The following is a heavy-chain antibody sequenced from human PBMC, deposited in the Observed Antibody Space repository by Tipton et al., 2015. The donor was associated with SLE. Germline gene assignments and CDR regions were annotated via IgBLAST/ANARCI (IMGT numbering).Heavy chain of an antibody. Sequence: SLRLSCAASGLTFSTYSMNWVRQAPGKGLEWVSSISDRSSYIYYADSVKGRFTISRDNAKNSLYLQMNSLRAEDSAMYYCARDYYRSRGVPDTFDVWGQGTMVTVSS. CDR3: ARDYYRSRGVPDTFDV. J-gene: IGHJ3*01. CDR1: GLTFSTYS. CDR2: ISDRSSYI. D-gene: IGHD3-10*01. V-gene: IGHV3-21*01.